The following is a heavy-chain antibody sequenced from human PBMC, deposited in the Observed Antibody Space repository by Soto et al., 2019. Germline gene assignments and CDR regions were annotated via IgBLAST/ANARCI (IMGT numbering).Heavy chain of an antibody. V-gene: IGHV7-4-1*01. J-gene: IGHJ6*02. CDR2: INTNTGNP. D-gene: IGHD3-3*01. CDR3: ARSVLWDDFWSGYSPAYYYYGMDV. CDR1: GYTFTSYA. Sequence: ASVKVSCKASGYTFTSYAMNWVRQAPGQGLEWMGWINTNTGNPTYAQGFTGRFVFSLDTSVSTAYLQICSLKAEDTAVYYCARSVLWDDFWSGYSPAYYYYGMDVWGQGTTVTVSS.